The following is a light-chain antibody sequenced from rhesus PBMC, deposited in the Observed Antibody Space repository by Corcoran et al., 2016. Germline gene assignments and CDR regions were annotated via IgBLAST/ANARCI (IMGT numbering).Light chain of an antibody. CDR2: MAC. Sequence: DIQMTQSPSSLSASVGDRVTITCRASQGISNYLAWYQQKQGKAPKVLINMACHLETGVPSRFSGIGSGTNFTRIITSLQPEDLATYYCQQHNNLPYSFGQGTKVEIK. V-gene: IGKV1-69*01. J-gene: IGKJ2*01. CDR3: QQHNNLPYS. CDR1: QGISNY.